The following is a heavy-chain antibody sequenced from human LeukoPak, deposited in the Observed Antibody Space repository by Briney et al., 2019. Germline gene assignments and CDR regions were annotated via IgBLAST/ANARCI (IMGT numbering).Heavy chain of an antibody. Sequence: PGESLKISCKGSVYSFTSYWIGWVRQMPGKGLEWMGIIYPGDSDTRYSPSFQGQVTISADKSISTAYLQWSSLKASDTAMYYCARLEGDIVVVPAALWDYWGQGTLVTVSS. D-gene: IGHD2-2*01. CDR1: VYSFTSYW. CDR2: IYPGDSDT. V-gene: IGHV5-51*01. CDR3: ARLEGDIVVVPAALWDY. J-gene: IGHJ4*02.